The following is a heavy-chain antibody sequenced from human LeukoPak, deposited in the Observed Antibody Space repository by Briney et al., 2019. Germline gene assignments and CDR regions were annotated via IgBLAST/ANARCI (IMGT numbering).Heavy chain of an antibody. Sequence: GGSLRPSCAASGFTFSSYAMSWVRQAPGKGLEWVSAISGSGGSTYYADSVKGRFTISRDNSKNTLYLQMNSLRAEDTAVYYCAKGGGKYSGPGDYWGQGTLVTVSS. CDR2: ISGSGGST. CDR1: GFTFSSYA. V-gene: IGHV3-23*01. D-gene: IGHD3-10*01. CDR3: AKGGGKYSGPGDY. J-gene: IGHJ4*02.